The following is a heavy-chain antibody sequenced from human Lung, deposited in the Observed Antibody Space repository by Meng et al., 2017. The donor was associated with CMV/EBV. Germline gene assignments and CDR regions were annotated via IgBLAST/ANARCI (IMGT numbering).Heavy chain of an antibody. D-gene: IGHD3-16*01. CDR2: INPSSGST. CDR3: ARKPVFGAMDY. CDR1: GYTFTSYY. Sequence: ASXXVSCKASGYTFTSYYMHWVRQAPGQGLEWMGIINPSSGSTSYAQKFQGRVTMTRDTSTSTVYMELSSMRSEDTAVYYCARKPVFGAMDYWGQGTLVTVSS. J-gene: IGHJ4*02. V-gene: IGHV1-46*01.